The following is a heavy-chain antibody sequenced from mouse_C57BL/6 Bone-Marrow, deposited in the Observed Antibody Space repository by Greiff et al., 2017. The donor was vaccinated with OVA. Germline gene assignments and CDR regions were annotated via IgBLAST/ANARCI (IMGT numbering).Heavy chain of an antibody. CDR1: GFTFSSYA. CDR2: ISDGGSYT. D-gene: IGHD1-1*02. J-gene: IGHJ4*01. CDR3: ERDEGGSYEDMDY. Sequence: EVQLVESGGGLVKPGGSLKLSCAASGFTFSSYAMSWVRQTPEKRLEWVATISDGGSYTYYPDNVKGRFTISRDNAKNNLYLQMSHLKSEDTAMYYCERDEGGSYEDMDYWGQGTSVTVSS. V-gene: IGHV5-4*01.